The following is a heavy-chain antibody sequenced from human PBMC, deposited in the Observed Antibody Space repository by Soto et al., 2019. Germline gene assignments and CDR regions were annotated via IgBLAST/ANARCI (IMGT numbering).Heavy chain of an antibody. Sequence: QVQLVQSGAEVKKPGSSGKVSCKASGGTFSSYAISLVRQAPGQGLEWMGGIIPIFGTANYAQKFQGRVTITADESTSTAYMELSSLRSEDTAVYYCARSRVTYYYDRSAFDIWGQGTMVTVSS. CDR3: ARSRVTYYYDRSAFDI. D-gene: IGHD3-22*01. V-gene: IGHV1-69*01. CDR2: IIPIFGTA. J-gene: IGHJ3*02. CDR1: GGTFSSYA.